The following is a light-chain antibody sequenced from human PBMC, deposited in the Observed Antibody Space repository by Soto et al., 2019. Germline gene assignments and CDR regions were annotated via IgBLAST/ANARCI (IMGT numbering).Light chain of an antibody. CDR3: QVWDSSSDRDVV. CDR2: YDS. J-gene: IGLJ2*01. CDR1: NIGSKS. Sequence: SYELTQPPSVSVAPVKTARITCGGNNIGSKSVHWYQQKPGQAPVLVIYYDSDRPSGIPERFSGSNSGNTATLTISRVEAGDEADYYCQVWDSSSDRDVVFGGGTKLTVL. V-gene: IGLV3-21*04.